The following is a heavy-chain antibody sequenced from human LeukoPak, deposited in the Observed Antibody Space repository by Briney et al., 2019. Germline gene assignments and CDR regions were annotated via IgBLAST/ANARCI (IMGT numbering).Heavy chain of an antibody. CDR3: ARDATTVTTLGY. CDR2: IIPIFGIA. CDR1: GGTFSSYA. J-gene: IGHJ4*02. Sequence: ASVKVSCKASGGTFSSYAISWVRQAPGQGLEWMGRIIPIFGIANYAQKFQGRVTITADKSTSTAYVELSSLRSEDTAVYYCARDATTVTTLGYWGQGTLVTVSS. V-gene: IGHV1-69*04. D-gene: IGHD4-17*01.